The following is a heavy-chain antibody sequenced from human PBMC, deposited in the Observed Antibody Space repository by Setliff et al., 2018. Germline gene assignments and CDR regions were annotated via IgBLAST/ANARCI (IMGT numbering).Heavy chain of an antibody. CDR3: ARSSGWYDY. V-gene: IGHV3-23*01. D-gene: IGHD6-19*01. J-gene: IGHJ4*02. CDR1: GFTLNIYT. Sequence: GGSLRLSCAASGFTLNIYTMSWVRQAPRKGLEWVASFIAGDSSTIYADSVKGRFSISRDNAKNSLFLQMNSLRAEDTAVYYCARSSGWYDYWGQGTLVTVSS. CDR2: FIAGDSST.